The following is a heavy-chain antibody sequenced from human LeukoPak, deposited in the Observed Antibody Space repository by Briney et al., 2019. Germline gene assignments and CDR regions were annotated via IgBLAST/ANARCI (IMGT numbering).Heavy chain of an antibody. CDR1: GYTFTSYY. CDR2: INPSGGST. V-gene: IGHV1-46*01. D-gene: IGHD2-21*02. CDR3: ARSGAYCGGDCYSGY. Sequence: ASVKVSCKASGYTFTSYYMHWVRQAPGQGLEWMGIINPSGGSTSYAQKFQGRVTKTRDTSTSTVYMELSSLRSEDTAVYYCARSGAYCGGDCYSGYWGQGTLVTVSS. J-gene: IGHJ4*02.